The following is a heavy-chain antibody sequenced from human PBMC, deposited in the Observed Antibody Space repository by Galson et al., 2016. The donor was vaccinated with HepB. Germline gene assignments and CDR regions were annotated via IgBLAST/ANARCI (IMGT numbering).Heavy chain of an antibody. D-gene: IGHD5-24*01. V-gene: IGHV6-1*01. J-gene: IGHJ6*02. Sequence: WNWIRQSPPRGLEWLGRTYYRSKWFNDYADSVKSRITVTSDTSKNQFSLQLDSVTPDDTATYFCTRGYMQNGMNVWGQGTTVTVS. CDR2: TYYRSKWFN. CDR3: TRGYMQNGMNV.